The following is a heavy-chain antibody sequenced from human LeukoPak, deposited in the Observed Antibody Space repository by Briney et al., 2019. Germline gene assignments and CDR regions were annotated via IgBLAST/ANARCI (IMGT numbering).Heavy chain of an antibody. J-gene: IGHJ4*02. D-gene: IGHD3-10*01. CDR3: ARDSSYYSGSGGPIPLDY. CDR2: INHSGST. V-gene: IGHV4-34*01. CDR1: GGSFSDYY. Sequence: SETLSLTCAVYGGSFSDYYWSWIRQSPGKGLEWIGEINHSGSTNYNPSLKSRVTISVDTSKNQLSLKLTSVTAADTAVYYCARDSSYYSGSGGPIPLDYWGQGTLVTVSS.